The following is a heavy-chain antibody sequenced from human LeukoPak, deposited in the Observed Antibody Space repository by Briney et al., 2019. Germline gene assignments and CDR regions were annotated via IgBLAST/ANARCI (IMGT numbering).Heavy chain of an antibody. CDR2: IKQDGSEN. CDR1: GFIISTYY. V-gene: IGHV3-7*01. J-gene: IGHJ4*02. CDR3: ARERYCTTATCYVGVPFDY. D-gene: IGHD2-2*01. Sequence: GGSLRLSCAASGFIISTYYMTWVRQAPGKGLEWVAGIKQDGSENYYVDSVKGRFTVSRDNSKNSLYLQMNSLRAEDTAVYFCARERYCTTATCYVGVPFDYWGQGTLVTVPS.